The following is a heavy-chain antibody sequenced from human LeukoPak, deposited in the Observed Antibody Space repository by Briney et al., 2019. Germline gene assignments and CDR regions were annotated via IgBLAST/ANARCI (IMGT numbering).Heavy chain of an antibody. CDR3: ARDAIGVDY. Sequence: PSETLSLTCAVYGGSFSGYYWSWIRQPSGKGLEWIGEINHSGSTNYNPSLKSRVTISLDTSKNQFSLKLSSVTAADTAVYYCARDAIGVDYWGQGTLVTVSS. V-gene: IGHV4-34*01. CDR1: GGSFSGYY. D-gene: IGHD2-2*01. J-gene: IGHJ4*02. CDR2: INHSGST.